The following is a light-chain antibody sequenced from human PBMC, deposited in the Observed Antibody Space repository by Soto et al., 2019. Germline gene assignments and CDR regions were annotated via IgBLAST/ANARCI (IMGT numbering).Light chain of an antibody. J-gene: IGLJ1*01. CDR3: CSYAGSNNPYV. CDR1: SSDVGGYDY. V-gene: IGLV2-8*01. Sequence: HSALTKPPSASGFPGQSVTISCTGTSSDVGGYDYVSWYQQHPGKAPKFMIYEVNKRPSGVPDRFSGSKSGNTASLTVSGLQAEDEADYYCCSYAGSNNPYVFGTGTKVTVL. CDR2: EVN.